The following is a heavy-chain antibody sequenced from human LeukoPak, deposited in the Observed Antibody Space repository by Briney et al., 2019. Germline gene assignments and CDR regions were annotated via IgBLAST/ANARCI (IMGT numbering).Heavy chain of an antibody. Sequence: GASVKVSCKASGYTFTSYDINWVRQATGQGLEWMGWMNPNSGNTGYAQKFQGSVTMTRNTSISTAYMELSSLRSEDTAVYYCARVRMKRWFDPWGQGTLVTVSS. CDR2: MNPNSGNT. CDR1: GYTFTSYD. V-gene: IGHV1-8*01. J-gene: IGHJ5*02. CDR3: ARVRMKRWFDP. D-gene: IGHD2/OR15-2a*01.